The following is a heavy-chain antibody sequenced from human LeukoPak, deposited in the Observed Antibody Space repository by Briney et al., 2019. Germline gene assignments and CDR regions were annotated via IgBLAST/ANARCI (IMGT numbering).Heavy chain of an antibody. Sequence: PSETLSLTCTVSGGSISSYYWSWIRQPAGKGLEWIGRIYTSGSTNYNPSLKSRVTMSVDTSKNQFSLKLSSVTAADTAVYYCARSPLFIYGLGSYYMGYNWFDPWGQGTLVTVSS. CDR2: IYTSGST. CDR1: GGSISSYY. J-gene: IGHJ5*02. CDR3: ARSPLFIYGLGSYYMGYNWFDP. D-gene: IGHD3-10*01. V-gene: IGHV4-4*07.